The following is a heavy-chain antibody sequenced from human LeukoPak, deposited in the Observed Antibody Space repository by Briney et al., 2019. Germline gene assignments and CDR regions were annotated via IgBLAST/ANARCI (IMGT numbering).Heavy chain of an antibody. CDR2: ISYDASNK. V-gene: IGHV3-30-3*01. CDR1: GFTFSAFA. J-gene: IGHJ3*02. CDR3: ARGTTDIVAEISDGFDI. D-gene: IGHD5-12*01. Sequence: GGSLRLSCAASGFTFSAFAMHWARQAPGKGLEWVAAISYDASNKYYAVSVRGRFTISRDNSRNTLFLQMNSLRADDTAVYYCARGTTDIVAEISDGFDIWGQGTVVTVSS.